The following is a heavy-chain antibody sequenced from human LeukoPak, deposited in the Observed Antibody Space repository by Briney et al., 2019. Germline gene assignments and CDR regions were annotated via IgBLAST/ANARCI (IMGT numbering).Heavy chain of an antibody. CDR1: GFTFSSYA. D-gene: IGHD4-23*01. V-gene: IGHV3-33*08. J-gene: IGHJ4*02. Sequence: GGSLRLSCAASGFTFSSYAMHWVRQAPGKGLEWLTVIWSDENKKYYADSVKGRFSISRDNAKNTLYLQMNSLRVEDTAVYYCARGRPHGNDYWGQGTLVTVSS. CDR3: ARGRPHGNDY. CDR2: IWSDENKK.